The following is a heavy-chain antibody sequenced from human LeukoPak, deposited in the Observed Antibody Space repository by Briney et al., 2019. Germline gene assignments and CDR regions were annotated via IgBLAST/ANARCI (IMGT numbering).Heavy chain of an antibody. J-gene: IGHJ4*02. CDR3: ARGLGIVGDTDFDY. V-gene: IGHV4-38-2*02. D-gene: IGHD1-26*01. CDR1: AYSISSGYY. CDR2: IYHTGST. Sequence: ASETLSLTCSVSAYSISSGYYWGWIRQPPGKGLEWIGSIYHTGSTYYNPSLKSRVTMSVDTSKNQFSLKLSSVTAADTAVYYCARGLGIVGDTDFDYWGQGTLVTVSS.